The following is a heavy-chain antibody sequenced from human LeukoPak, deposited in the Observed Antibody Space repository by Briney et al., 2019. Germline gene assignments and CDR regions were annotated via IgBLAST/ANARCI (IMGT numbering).Heavy chain of an antibody. CDR3: ARLYCSSTSCYYYYGMDV. CDR1: GYTFTSYG. CDR2: ISAYNGNT. J-gene: IGHJ6*02. Sequence: ASVKVSCKASGYTFTSYGISWVRQAPGQGLEWMGWISAYNGNTNYAQKLQGRVTMTTDTSTSTAYMELRSLRSDNTAVYYCARLYCSSTSCYYYYGMDVWGQGTTVTVSS. V-gene: IGHV1-18*01. D-gene: IGHD2-2*01.